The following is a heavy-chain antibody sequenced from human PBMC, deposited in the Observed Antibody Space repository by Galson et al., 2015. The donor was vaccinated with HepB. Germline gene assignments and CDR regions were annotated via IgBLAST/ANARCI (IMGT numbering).Heavy chain of an antibody. Sequence: SLRLSCAASGFTVSSNYMSWVRQAPGKGLEWVSVIYSGGSTYYADSVKGRFTISRDNSKNTLYLQMNSLRAEDTAVYYCARDRNQCDFWSGYYGGWFDPWGQGTLVTVSS. CDR3: ARDRNQCDFWSGYYGGWFDP. V-gene: IGHV3-53*01. J-gene: IGHJ5*02. CDR2: IYSGGST. CDR1: GFTVSSNY. D-gene: IGHD3-3*01.